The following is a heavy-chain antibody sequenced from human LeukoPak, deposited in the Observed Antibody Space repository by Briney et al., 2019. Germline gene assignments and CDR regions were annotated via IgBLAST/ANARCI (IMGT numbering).Heavy chain of an antibody. Sequence: PGGSLRLSCAASGFTFSSYAMSWVRQAPGKGLEWVSAISGSGGSTYYADSVKGRFTISRDNSKNTLYLQMNSLRAEDTAVYYCAKPGRRSAAGHGFHFDYWGQGTLVTVSS. D-gene: IGHD6-13*01. V-gene: IGHV3-23*01. CDR3: AKPGRRSAAGHGFHFDY. CDR1: GFTFSSYA. J-gene: IGHJ4*02. CDR2: ISGSGGST.